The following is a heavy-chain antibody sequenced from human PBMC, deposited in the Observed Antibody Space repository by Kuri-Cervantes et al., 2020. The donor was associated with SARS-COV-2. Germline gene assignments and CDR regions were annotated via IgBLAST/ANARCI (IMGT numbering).Heavy chain of an antibody. Sequence: LPLTCADSGFTFSDKYMNWIRQTPGKGLEWVSYTTSSGSVIYYADSVKGRFTISRDNAKNSLFLQMNSLRAEDTAVYYCVRDGDHWNFDYWGQGTLVTVSS. V-gene: IGHV3-11*04. CDR3: VRDGDHWNFDY. D-gene: IGHD1-1*01. J-gene: IGHJ4*02. CDR2: TTSSGSVI. CDR1: GFTFSDKY.